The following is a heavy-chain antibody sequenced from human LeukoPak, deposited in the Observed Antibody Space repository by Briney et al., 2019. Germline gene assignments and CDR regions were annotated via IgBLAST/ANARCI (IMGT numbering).Heavy chain of an antibody. CDR1: GGSISSYY. D-gene: IGHD3-22*01. J-gene: IGHJ5*02. CDR3: ARSSSGYYDYNWFDP. V-gene: IGHV4-4*07. CDR2: IYTSGST. Sequence: SETLSLTCTVSGGSISSYYWSWIRQPAGKGLEWIGRIYTSGSTNYNPSLKSRVTTSVDTSKNQFSLKLSSVTAADTAVYYCARSSSGYYDYNWFDPWGQGTLVTVSS.